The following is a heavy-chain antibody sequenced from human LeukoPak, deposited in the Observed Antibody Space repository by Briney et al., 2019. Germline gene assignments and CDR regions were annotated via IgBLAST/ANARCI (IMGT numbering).Heavy chain of an antibody. CDR2: IKQDGSEK. V-gene: IGHV3-7*03. CDR3: ATEAYSYGYGTLNY. Sequence: GGSLRLSCAASGFIFSSYWMSWVRQAPGKGLEWVANIKQDGSEKYYVDSVKGRFFISRDNAKNSLYLQMNSLRAEDTAVYYCATEAYSYGYGTLNYWGQGTLVTVSS. J-gene: IGHJ4*02. D-gene: IGHD5-18*01. CDR1: GFIFSSYW.